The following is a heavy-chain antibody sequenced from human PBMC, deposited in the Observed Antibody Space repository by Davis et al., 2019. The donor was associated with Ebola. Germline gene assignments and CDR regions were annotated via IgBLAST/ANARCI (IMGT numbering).Heavy chain of an antibody. CDR3: ARDMAGKFDY. CDR2: IHDTGTT. CDR1: GGSMNSGGYY. Sequence: PSETLSLTCTVAGGSMNSGGYYWNWIRQHPGKGLEWIGYIHDTGTTYYNPSLKSRLTMSVDTSKNQFSLKLSSVTAADTAVYYCARDMAGKFDYWGQGTLVTVSS. D-gene: IGHD6-19*01. J-gene: IGHJ4*02. V-gene: IGHV4-31*03.